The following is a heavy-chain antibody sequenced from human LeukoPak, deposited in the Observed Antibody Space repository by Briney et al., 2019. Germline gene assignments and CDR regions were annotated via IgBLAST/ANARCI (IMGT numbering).Heavy chain of an antibody. V-gene: IGHV3-11*04. D-gene: IGHD3-10*01. CDR3: ARDSTSGGFDY. CDR2: ISSSGFNT. Sequence: GGSLRLSCAASGFTFSGHYMSWIRQAPGKGLEWVSHISSSGFNTYYADSARGRFTISRDNPRKSLYLQMNSLRAEDTAVYYCARDSTSGGFDYWGQGTLVTVSS. CDR1: GFTFSGHY. J-gene: IGHJ4*02.